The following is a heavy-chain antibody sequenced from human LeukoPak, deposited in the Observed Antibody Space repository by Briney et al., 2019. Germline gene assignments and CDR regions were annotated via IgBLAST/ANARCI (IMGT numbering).Heavy chain of an antibody. CDR1: GFTFSSYA. V-gene: IGHV3-23*01. Sequence: GGSLRLSCAASGFTFSSYAMSGGRQAPGEGLGWVSAISGSGGSTYYADSVKGRGTISRDNSKNTRYLQMNSLRAEDTAVYYCAKRIAAAGTYYFDYSGQGTLVTVSS. CDR3: AKRIAAAGTYYFDY. D-gene: IGHD6-13*01. CDR2: ISGSGGST. J-gene: IGHJ4*02.